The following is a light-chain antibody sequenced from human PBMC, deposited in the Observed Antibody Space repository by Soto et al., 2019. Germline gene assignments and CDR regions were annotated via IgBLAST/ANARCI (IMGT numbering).Light chain of an antibody. CDR3: QQYNNWPPA. CDR2: GAS. CDR1: QSVSGN. Sequence: EIVMAQSPATLSVSPGERATLSCRASQSVSGNLAWYQQKPGQAPRLLIYGASTSATGIPARFSGSGSGTEFTLTISSLQSEDFAVYYCQQYNNWPPAFGQGTKVEIK. J-gene: IGKJ1*01. V-gene: IGKV3-15*01.